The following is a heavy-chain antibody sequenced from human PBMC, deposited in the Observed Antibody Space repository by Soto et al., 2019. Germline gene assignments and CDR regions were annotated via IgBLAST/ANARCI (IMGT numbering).Heavy chain of an antibody. Sequence: EVQMLASGGGLGQPGGSLRLSCAASGFKFSNYAMSWVRQAPGKGLEWVSLISATGGGTYYADSVKGRFTTSRDNSHNTLYLQVHSLTAEDTAVYYCAKDRRAGGNSAFYFDFWGQGAQVTVSS. CDR3: AKDRRAGGNSAFYFDF. V-gene: IGHV3-23*01. CDR2: ISATGGGT. J-gene: IGHJ4*02. CDR1: GFKFSNYA. D-gene: IGHD3-16*01.